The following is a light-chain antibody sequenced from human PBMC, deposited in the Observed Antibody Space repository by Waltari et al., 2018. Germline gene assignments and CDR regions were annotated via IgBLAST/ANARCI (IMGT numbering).Light chain of an antibody. V-gene: IGLV3-21*04. CDR1: KLGSRS. CDR3: QVWNSVGDHLSGV. CDR2: DES. J-gene: IGLJ3*02. Sequence: SDVLTQPPSVSAAPGETPRITCGGNKLGSRSVHRHQQRPGQAPVLVIYDESDRPSGIPERFSGSKSGNTATLIISRVEAGDEADYYCQVWNSVGDHLSGVFGGGTKLTV.